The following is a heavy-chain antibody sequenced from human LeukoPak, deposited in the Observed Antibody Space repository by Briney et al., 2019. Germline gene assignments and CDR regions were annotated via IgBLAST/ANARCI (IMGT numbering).Heavy chain of an antibody. CDR3: ASTGATTDFDY. CDR2: ISAYNGNT. Sequence: ASVKVSCTASGYTLTSYGISWVRQAPGQGLEWMGWISAYNGNTNYAQKLQGRVTMTTDTSTSTAYMELRSLRSDDTAVYYCASTGATTDFDYWGQGPLVTVSS. V-gene: IGHV1-18*01. D-gene: IGHD1-26*01. CDR1: GYTLTSYG. J-gene: IGHJ4*02.